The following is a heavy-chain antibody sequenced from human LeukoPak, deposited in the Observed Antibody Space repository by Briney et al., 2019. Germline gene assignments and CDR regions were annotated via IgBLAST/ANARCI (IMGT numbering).Heavy chain of an antibody. CDR3: ARPWGIAEAGTEYYFDY. D-gene: IGHD6-13*01. CDR1: GHSFTSYW. V-gene: IGHV5-10-1*01. Sequence: GRSLRLSRKGSGHSFTSYWISWVRQLPGKGLEWMGRIDPSDTYTNYSPSFQGHVTISADKSISTAYLQWSSLKASDTAMYYCARPWGIAEAGTEYYFDYWGQGTLVTVSS. J-gene: IGHJ4*02. CDR2: IDPSDTYT.